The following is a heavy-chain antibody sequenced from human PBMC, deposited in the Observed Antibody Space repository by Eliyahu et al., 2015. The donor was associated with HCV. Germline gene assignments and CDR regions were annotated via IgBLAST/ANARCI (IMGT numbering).Heavy chain of an antibody. D-gene: IGHD3/OR15-3a*01. CDR3: ARWRTRDYYFDY. CDR2: INHSGST. CDR1: GGSFSGYY. Sequence: QVQLQQWGAGLLKPSETLSLTCAVYGGSFSGYYWSWIRQPPGKGLEWIGEINHSGSTNYNPSLKSRVTISVDTSKNQFSLKLSSVTAADTAVYYCARWRTRDYYFDYWGQGTLVTVSS. V-gene: IGHV4-34*01. J-gene: IGHJ4*02.